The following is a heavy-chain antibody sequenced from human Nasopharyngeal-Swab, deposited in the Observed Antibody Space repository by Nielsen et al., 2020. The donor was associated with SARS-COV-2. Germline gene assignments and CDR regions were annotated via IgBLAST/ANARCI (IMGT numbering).Heavy chain of an antibody. V-gene: IGHV1-8*01. J-gene: IGHJ6*02. CDR3: ARDREPGIAYYYGMDV. CDR2: MNPNSGNT. Sequence: ASVKVSCKASGYTFTSYDINWVRQATGQGLEWMGWMNPNSGNTGYAQKFQGRVTMTRNTSISTAYMELGSLRSEDTAVYYCARDREPGIAYYYGMDVWGQGTTVTVSS. D-gene: IGHD6-13*01. CDR1: GYTFTSYD.